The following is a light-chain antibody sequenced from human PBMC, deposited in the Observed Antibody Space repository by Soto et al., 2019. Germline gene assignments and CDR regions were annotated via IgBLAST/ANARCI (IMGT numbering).Light chain of an antibody. CDR3: SSYTSSSTQV. CDR1: SSDVGGYNY. V-gene: IGLV2-14*01. Sequence: QSALTQPASVSGSPGQSITTSCTGTSSDVGGYNYVSWYQQHPGKAPKLMIYDVSNRPSGVSNRFSGSKSGNTASLTISGRQAEDEADYYCSSYTSSSTQVFGTGTKLTVL. CDR2: DVS. J-gene: IGLJ1*01.